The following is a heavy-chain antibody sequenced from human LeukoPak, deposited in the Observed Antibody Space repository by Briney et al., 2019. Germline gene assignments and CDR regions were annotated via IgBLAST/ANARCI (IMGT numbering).Heavy chain of an antibody. CDR1: GGSISSGGYY. D-gene: IGHD3-22*01. V-gene: IGHV4-31*03. J-gene: IGHJ6*02. Sequence: PSETLSLTCTVSGGSISSGGYYWSWIRQPPGKGLEWIGYIYYSGGTYYNPSLKSRVTISVDTSKNQFSLKLSSVTAADTAVYYCAGTYYYDSSGYYYTGYYYYGMDVWGQGTTVTVSS. CDR3: AGTYYYDSSGYYYTGYYYYGMDV. CDR2: IYYSGGT.